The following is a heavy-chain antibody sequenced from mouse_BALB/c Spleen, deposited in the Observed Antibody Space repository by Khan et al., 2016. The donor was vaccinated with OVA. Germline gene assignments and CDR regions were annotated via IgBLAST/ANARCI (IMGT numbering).Heavy chain of an antibody. CDR2: INPTTDYT. CDR3: VNRGSGSGWVTY. Sequence: VQLQESGAELAKPGASVKMSCKASGYTFTSYWMHWVKQRPGQGLEWIGYINPTTDYTEYNQIFKDKATLTADKSSSTAYLQLSSLTSEDSAVYYCVNRGSGSGWVTYWGQGTLVTVSA. V-gene: IGHV1-7*01. D-gene: IGHD1-1*01. J-gene: IGHJ3*01. CDR1: GYTFTSYW.